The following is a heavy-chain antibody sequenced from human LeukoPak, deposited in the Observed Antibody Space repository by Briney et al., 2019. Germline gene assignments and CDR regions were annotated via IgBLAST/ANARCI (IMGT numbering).Heavy chain of an antibody. CDR1: GFTFSSYA. J-gene: IGHJ4*02. Sequence: GGSLRLSCAASGFTFSSYAMSWVRQAPGKGLEWVSPISGSGGSTYYADSVKGRFTISRDNSKNTLYLQMNSLRAEDSALYYCAKDYDFWSGYCDCWGQGTLVTVSS. D-gene: IGHD3-3*01. CDR3: AKDYDFWSGYCDC. V-gene: IGHV3-23*01. CDR2: ISGSGGST.